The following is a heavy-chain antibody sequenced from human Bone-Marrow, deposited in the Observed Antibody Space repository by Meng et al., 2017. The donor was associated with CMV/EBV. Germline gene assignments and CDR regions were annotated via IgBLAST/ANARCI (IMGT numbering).Heavy chain of an antibody. D-gene: IGHD3-9*01. Sequence: SGPTLVKPTQTLTLTCTFSGFSLSTSGVGVGWIRQPPGKALEWLALIYWNDDKHYSPSLKSRLAITKDTSKDQVVLTLTNMDPVDTATYYCAHRRLWDPDWEHYFDYWGQGTLVTVSS. CDR2: IYWNDDK. J-gene: IGHJ4*02. CDR3: AHRRLWDPDWEHYFDY. V-gene: IGHV2-5*01. CDR1: GFSLSTSGVG.